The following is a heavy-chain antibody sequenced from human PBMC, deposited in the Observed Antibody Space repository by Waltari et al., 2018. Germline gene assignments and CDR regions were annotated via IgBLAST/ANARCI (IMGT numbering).Heavy chain of an antibody. Sequence: QVQLVQSGAEVKKPGSSVKVSCKASGGTFSSYAISWVRQAPGQGLEWMGGIIPIVGTANYAPKFQGRVTIATDESTSTAYMELSSLISEDTAVYYCARARLDSSGWYGDAFDIWGQGTMVTVSS. CDR3: ARARLDSSGWYGDAFDI. CDR2: IIPIVGTA. CDR1: GGTFSSYA. D-gene: IGHD6-19*01. J-gene: IGHJ3*02. V-gene: IGHV1-69*05.